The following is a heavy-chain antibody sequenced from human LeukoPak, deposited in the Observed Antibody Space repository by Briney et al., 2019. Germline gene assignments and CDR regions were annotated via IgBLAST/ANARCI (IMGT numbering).Heavy chain of an antibody. CDR3: ARVSRSLPTIRRLAPFDY. CDR2: IYYSGSN. D-gene: IGHD5-24*01. V-gene: IGHV4-39*07. CDR1: GGSISSSSYF. Sequence: SETLSLTCTVSGGSISSSSYFWGWTRQPPGKGLECIVSIYYSGSNYYNPSLKSRVTISVDTSKNQFSLKLSSVTAADTAGYYCARVSRSLPTIRRLAPFDYWGQGTLVTVSS. J-gene: IGHJ4*02.